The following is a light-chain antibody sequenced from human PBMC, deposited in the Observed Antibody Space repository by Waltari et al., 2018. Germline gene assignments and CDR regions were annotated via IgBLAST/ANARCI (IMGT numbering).Light chain of an antibody. V-gene: IGLV2-23*02. Sequence: QSALTQPASVSGSPGQSITISCTGTSSDVGNYKRVSWYQQHPGKAPKLMIYAVSKRPSGGSVGFSGSKSGDMASLTISGLQPEDEAEYFCSSYAGSSKGVFGGGTKVTVL. CDR3: SSYAGSSKGV. CDR2: AVS. CDR1: SSDVGNYKR. J-gene: IGLJ2*01.